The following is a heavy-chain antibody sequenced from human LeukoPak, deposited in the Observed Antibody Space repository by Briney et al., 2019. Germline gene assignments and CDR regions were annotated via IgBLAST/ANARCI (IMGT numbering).Heavy chain of an antibody. CDR1: GGSISSYY. J-gene: IGHJ4*02. D-gene: IGHD4-23*01. CDR2: IYYSGST. CDR3: ARLPDATLYGGNSEFDY. V-gene: IGHV4-59*08. Sequence: PSETLSLTCTVSGGSISSYYWSWIRQPPGKGLEWIGYIYYSGSTNYNPSLKSRVTISVDTSKNQFSLKLSSVTAADTAVYYCARLPDATLYGGNSEFDYWGQGTLVTVSS.